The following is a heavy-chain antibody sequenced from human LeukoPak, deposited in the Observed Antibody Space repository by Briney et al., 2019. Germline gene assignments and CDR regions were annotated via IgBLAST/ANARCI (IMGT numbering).Heavy chain of an antibody. J-gene: IGHJ4*02. CDR1: GYSISSGYY. CDR3: ARVNRGGCSSTSCYSFGY. D-gene: IGHD2-2*01. CDR2: IYYSGST. V-gene: IGHV4-38-2*02. Sequence: SETLSLTCTVSGYSISSGYYWGWIRQSPGKGLEWIGSIYYSGSTYYNPSLKSRVTISVDTSKNQFSLKLSSVTAADTAVYYCARVNRGGCSSTSCYSFGYWGQGTLVTVSS.